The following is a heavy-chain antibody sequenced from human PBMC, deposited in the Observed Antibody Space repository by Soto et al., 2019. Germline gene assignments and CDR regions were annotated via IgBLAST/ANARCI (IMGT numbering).Heavy chain of an antibody. V-gene: IGHV1-8*01. D-gene: IGHD1-20*01. Sequence: ASVKVSCKASGYTFTSYDINWVRQATGQGLEWMGWMNPNSGNTGYAQKFQGRVTMTRNTSISTAYMELSSLRSEDTAVYYCARVYNWHDAAFDIWGQGTMVTVSS. CDR2: MNPNSGNT. J-gene: IGHJ3*02. CDR1: GYTFTSYD. CDR3: ARVYNWHDAAFDI.